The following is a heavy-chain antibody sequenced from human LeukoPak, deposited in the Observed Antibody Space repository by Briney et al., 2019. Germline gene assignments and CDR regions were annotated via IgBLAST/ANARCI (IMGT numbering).Heavy chain of an antibody. CDR2: IIPIFGTA. D-gene: IGHD4-17*01. Sequence: ASVKVSCKASGGTFSSYAISWVRQAPGQGLEWMGGIIPIFGTANYAQKFQGRVTITAGKSTSTAYMELSSLRSEDTAVYYCARGTTVTTYNWFDPWGQGTLVTVSS. CDR3: ARGTTVTTYNWFDP. CDR1: GGTFSSYA. J-gene: IGHJ5*02. V-gene: IGHV1-69*06.